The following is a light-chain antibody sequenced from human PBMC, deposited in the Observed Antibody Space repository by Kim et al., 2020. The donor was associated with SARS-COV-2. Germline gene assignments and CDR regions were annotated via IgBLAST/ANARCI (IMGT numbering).Light chain of an antibody. Sequence: AIRMTQSPSSFSASTGDRVTITCRASQGVSSYLAWYQQKPGEAPKLLIYDASTLHGGVPSRFSGSGSGTDFTLTISCLQSEDFATYYCQQYYAYPPTFGQGTKVDIK. V-gene: IGKV1-8*01. CDR2: DAS. CDR1: QGVSSY. J-gene: IGKJ1*01. CDR3: QQYYAYPPT.